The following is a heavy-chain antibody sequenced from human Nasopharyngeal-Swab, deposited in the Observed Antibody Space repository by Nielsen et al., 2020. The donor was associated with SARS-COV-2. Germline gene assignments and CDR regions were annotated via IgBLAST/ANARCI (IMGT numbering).Heavy chain of an antibody. Sequence: SVKVSCKASGGTFSSYAIGWVRQAPGQGLEWMGGIIPIFGTANYAQKFQGRVTITADKSTSTAYMELSSLRSEDTAVYYCARGDTIFGKGSYDAFDIRGQGTMVTVSS. CDR1: GGTFSSYA. J-gene: IGHJ3*02. V-gene: IGHV1-69*06. D-gene: IGHD3-3*01. CDR3: ARGDTIFGKGSYDAFDI. CDR2: IIPIFGTA.